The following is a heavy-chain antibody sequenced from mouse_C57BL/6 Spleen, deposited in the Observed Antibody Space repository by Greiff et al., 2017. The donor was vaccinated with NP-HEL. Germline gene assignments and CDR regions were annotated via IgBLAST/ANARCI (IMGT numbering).Heavy chain of an antibody. Sequence: VQLQQPGAELVMPGASVKLSCKASGYTFTSYWMHWVKQRPGQGLEWIGEIDPSDSYTNYNQKFKGKSTLTVDKSSSTAYMQLSSLTSEDSAVYYCARGLSLYFDYWGQGTTLTVSS. CDR3: ARGLSLYFDY. V-gene: IGHV1-69*01. CDR1: GYTFTSYW. D-gene: IGHD6-2*01. CDR2: IDPSDSYT. J-gene: IGHJ2*01.